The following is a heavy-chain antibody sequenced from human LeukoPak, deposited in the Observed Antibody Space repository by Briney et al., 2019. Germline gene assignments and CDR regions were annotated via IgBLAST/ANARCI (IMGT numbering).Heavy chain of an antibody. CDR1: GGSFSGYY. CDR2: LNHSGST. D-gene: IGHD1-26*01. J-gene: IGHJ4*02. CDR3: ARGGSPVGATNDY. V-gene: IGHV4-34*01. Sequence: SETLSLTCAVYGGSFSGYYWSWIRPPPGKGLEWIGELNHSGSTNYTPSLKSRVTISRDTSKNQFYLKPSSVTAAAAAVYYCARGGSPVGATNDYWGQGTLVTVSS.